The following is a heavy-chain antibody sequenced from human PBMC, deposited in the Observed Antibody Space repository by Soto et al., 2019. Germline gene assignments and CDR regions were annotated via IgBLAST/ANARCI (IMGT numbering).Heavy chain of an antibody. CDR2: IHPSGDT. V-gene: IGHV1-46*01. CDR1: GYKFTTYF. D-gene: IGHD2-15*01. J-gene: IGHJ1*01. CDR3: VRGYCTTSPCSGDFQF. Sequence: QVQLVQSGAELKNPGASVKVACKASGYKFTTYFIHWVRQAPGQGLEWMGMIHPSGDTGYAQKFQGRVTRTIDTSTTTAYMELRNLTSEDTAVYFSVRGYCTTSPCSGDFQFWGQGTLVTVSS.